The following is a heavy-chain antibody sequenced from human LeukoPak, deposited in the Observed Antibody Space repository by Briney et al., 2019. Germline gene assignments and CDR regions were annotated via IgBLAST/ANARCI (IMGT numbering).Heavy chain of an antibody. D-gene: IGHD3-16*01. Sequence: SETLSLTCTVSGGSISSSSYYWGWIRQPPGQGLEWIGSIYYSGSTYYNPSLKSRVTISVDTSKNQFSLKLSSVTAADTAVYYCARRVMITFGGPPSAFDIWGQGTMVTVSS. CDR2: IYYSGST. J-gene: IGHJ3*02. CDR1: GGSISSSSYY. CDR3: ARRVMITFGGPPSAFDI. V-gene: IGHV4-39*01.